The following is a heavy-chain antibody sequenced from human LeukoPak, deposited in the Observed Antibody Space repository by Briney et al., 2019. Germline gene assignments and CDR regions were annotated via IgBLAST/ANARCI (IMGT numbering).Heavy chain of an antibody. CDR1: GYSFTSHW. Sequence: GESLKISCKGSGYSFTSHWISWVRQMPGKGLEWVGRIAPSDSYTNYSPSFQGHVTISADKSINTAYLQWSSLKASDTAMYYCARHLRAYSSNWYFDYWGQGTLVTVSS. V-gene: IGHV5-10-1*01. CDR2: IAPSDSYT. D-gene: IGHD6-13*01. J-gene: IGHJ4*02. CDR3: ARHLRAYSSNWYFDY.